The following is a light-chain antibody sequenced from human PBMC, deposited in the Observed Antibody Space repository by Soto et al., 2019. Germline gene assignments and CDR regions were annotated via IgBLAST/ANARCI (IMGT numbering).Light chain of an antibody. CDR2: YDS. Sequence: SYEQTQPPSVSVAPGKTARITCGGNNIGSKSVHWYQQKPGQAPVLVIYYDSDRPSGIPERFSGSNSGNTATLTISRVEAGDEADYYCQVWDSSSDSWVFGGGTKLTVL. J-gene: IGLJ3*02. CDR3: QVWDSSSDSWV. V-gene: IGLV3-21*04. CDR1: NIGSKS.